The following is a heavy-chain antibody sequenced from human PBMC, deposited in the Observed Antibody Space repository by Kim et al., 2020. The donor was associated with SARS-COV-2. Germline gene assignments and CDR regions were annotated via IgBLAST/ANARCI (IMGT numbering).Heavy chain of an antibody. V-gene: IGHV3-23*01. D-gene: IGHD3-9*01. Sequence: GGSLRLSCAASGFTFSSYAMSWVRQAPGKGLEWVSAISGSGGSTYYADSVKGRFTISRDNSKNTLYLQMNSLRAEDTAVYYCAKGLEGYDILTGYYYYYYCGMDVWGQGTTVTVSS. CDR1: GFTFSSYA. CDR3: AKGLEGYDILTGYYYYYYCGMDV. J-gene: IGHJ6*02. CDR2: ISGSGGST.